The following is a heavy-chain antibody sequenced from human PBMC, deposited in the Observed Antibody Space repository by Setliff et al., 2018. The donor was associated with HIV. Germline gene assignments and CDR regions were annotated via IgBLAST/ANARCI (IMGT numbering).Heavy chain of an antibody. CDR1: YATISTADYY. Sequence: SETLSLTCTASYATISTADYYWSWIRQPPGKGLEWIGFVSYTGTTHYNPSLKSRLTISIDTSENQFSLKLSSVTAADTAVYFCAREDFNDLSAFDIWGQGTRVTVSS. V-gene: IGHV4-30-4*01. CDR2: VSYTGTT. CDR3: AREDFNDLSAFDI. J-gene: IGHJ3*02. D-gene: IGHD2-21*02.